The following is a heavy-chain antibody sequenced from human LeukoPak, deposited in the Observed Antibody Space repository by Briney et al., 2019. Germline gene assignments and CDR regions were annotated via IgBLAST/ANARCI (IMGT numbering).Heavy chain of an antibody. CDR3: AKWGYDFRAFDI. Sequence: GGSLRLSCAASGFTFSSYAMSWVRQAPGKGLEWVSAISGSGGSTYYADSVKGRFTISRDNSKNTLYLHMNSLRAEDTAVYYCAKWGYDFRAFDIWGQGTMVTVSS. D-gene: IGHD5-12*01. J-gene: IGHJ3*02. CDR2: ISGSGGST. CDR1: GFTFSSYA. V-gene: IGHV3-23*01.